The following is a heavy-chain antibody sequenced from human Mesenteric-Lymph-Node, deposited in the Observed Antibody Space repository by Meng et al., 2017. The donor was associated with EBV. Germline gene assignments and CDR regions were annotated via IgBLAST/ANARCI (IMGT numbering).Heavy chain of an antibody. Sequence: QVKREQSGAGRVKPDKTLSLTGAISGDSVANINGGWNWIRQSPSRGLEWQGRTYYRSKWYNDYAVSVKGRITINPDTTKNQVSLQLNSETPEDTAVYYCAGVGSTISTDWFDTWGQGTLVTVSS. D-gene: IGHD3-9*01. CDR2: TYYRSKWYN. CDR3: AGVGSTISTDWFDT. J-gene: IGHJ5*02. CDR1: GDSVANINGG. V-gene: IGHV6-1*01.